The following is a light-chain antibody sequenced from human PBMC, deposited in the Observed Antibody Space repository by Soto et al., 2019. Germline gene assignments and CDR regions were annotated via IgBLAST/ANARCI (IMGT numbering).Light chain of an antibody. CDR2: SAS. V-gene: IGKV1-9*01. CDR3: QQANTFPLT. J-gene: IGKJ5*01. Sequence: DIQLTQSPSVLSASVGDTVTITCRASQALSNYLARYQQKPGKAPDLLIYSASTLQSGVPSRFSGSGSGTHFTLTISSLQPEDFATYYCQQANTFPLTLGQGTRLEIK. CDR1: QALSNY.